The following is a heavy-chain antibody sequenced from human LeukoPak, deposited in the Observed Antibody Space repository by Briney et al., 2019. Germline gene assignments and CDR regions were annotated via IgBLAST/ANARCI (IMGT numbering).Heavy chain of an antibody. CDR3: AILQGGNY. V-gene: IGHV3-7*02. D-gene: IGHD3-10*01. Sequence: GGSLRLSCAASGFSFSSYGMHWVRQAPGKGLEWVANIKQDGSDKHYVDSVKGRFTISRDNAQNSLHLQMNSLRAEDTAVYYCAILQGGNYWGQGTLVTVSS. CDR2: IKQDGSDK. CDR1: GFSFSSYG. J-gene: IGHJ4*02.